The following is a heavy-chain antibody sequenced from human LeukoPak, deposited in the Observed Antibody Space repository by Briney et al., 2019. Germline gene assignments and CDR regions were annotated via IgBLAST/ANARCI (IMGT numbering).Heavy chain of an antibody. J-gene: IGHJ6*02. CDR2: MYYSGST. D-gene: IGHD6-13*01. V-gene: IGHV4-30-4*01. CDR3: ARDKWARAGDSWLNYGMDV. CDR1: GGSITTDDYY. Sequence: SETLSLTCTVSGGSITTDDYYWNWIRQTPGKGLEWIGYMYYSGSTYYSPSLKSRVSISGDTSKNQISLELRSVTAADTAVYYCARDKWARAGDSWLNYGMDVWGQGTTVTISS.